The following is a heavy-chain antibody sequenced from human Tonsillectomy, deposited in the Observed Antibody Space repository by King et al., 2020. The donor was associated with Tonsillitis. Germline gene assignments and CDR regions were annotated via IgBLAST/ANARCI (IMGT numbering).Heavy chain of an antibody. CDR2: ISGGGETT. V-gene: IGHV3-23*04. CDR1: GLTFSSYA. CDR3: APKPHGLSAFEF. J-gene: IGHJ4*02. Sequence: QLVQSGGDLVQPGGSLRLSCAASGLTFSSYAVSWVRQAPGKGLEWVSAISGGGETTLYSDSVRGRFTISRDNSKNTLYLQRNSLRAEDTAVYYCAPKPHGLSAFEFWGEGTLVTVSS.